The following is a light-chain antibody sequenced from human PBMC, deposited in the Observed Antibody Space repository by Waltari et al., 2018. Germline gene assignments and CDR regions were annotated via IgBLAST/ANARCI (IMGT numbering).Light chain of an antibody. Sequence: EIVLTQSPGTLSLSPGERATLSCRASQSVSSSYLAWYKQKPGQAPRLLIYGASSRFTGIPDRFSGSGSGTDFTLTISRLEPEDFAVYYCQQYGSSPWTFGQGTKVEIK. CDR1: QSVSSSY. J-gene: IGKJ1*01. CDR3: QQYGSSPWT. V-gene: IGKV3-20*01. CDR2: GAS.